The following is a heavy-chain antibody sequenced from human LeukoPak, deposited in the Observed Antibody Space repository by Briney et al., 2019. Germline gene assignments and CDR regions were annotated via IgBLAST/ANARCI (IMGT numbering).Heavy chain of an antibody. Sequence: PSETLSLTCAVYGGSFSGYYWSWIRQPPGKGLEWIGEINHSGSTNYNPSLKSRVTISVDTSKNQFSLKLSSVTAADTAVYYCARDNSYYYGSGSGALFDYWGQGTLVTVSS. CDR2: INHSGST. CDR3: ARDNSYYYGSGSGALFDY. V-gene: IGHV4-34*01. CDR1: GGSFSGYY. D-gene: IGHD3-10*01. J-gene: IGHJ4*02.